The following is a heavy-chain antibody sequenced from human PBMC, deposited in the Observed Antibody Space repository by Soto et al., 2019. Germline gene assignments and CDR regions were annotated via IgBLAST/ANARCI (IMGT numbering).Heavy chain of an antibody. D-gene: IGHD5-12*01. Sequence: QVQLVQSGAEVKKPGASVKVSCKASGYTFTSYGISWVRQAPVQGLEWMGWISAYNGNTNYAQKLQGKVTMTTDTSTSTAYMELRSLRSDDTAVYYCATHEYSCYDERGNVDYWGQGTLVTVSS. V-gene: IGHV1-18*01. CDR3: ATHEYSCYDERGNVDY. J-gene: IGHJ4*02. CDR2: ISAYNGNT. CDR1: GYTFTSYG.